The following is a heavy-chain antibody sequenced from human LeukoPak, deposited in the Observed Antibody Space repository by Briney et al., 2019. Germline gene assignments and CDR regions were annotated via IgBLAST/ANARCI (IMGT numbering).Heavy chain of an antibody. CDR1: GFTFSSYV. D-gene: IGHD3-10*01. J-gene: IGHJ4*02. CDR2: ISGSGGNT. V-gene: IGHV3-23*01. Sequence: GGSLRLSCAASGFTFSSYVMNWVRQAPGKGLEWVSTISGSGGNTYYADSVKGRFAISRDNSKNTLYLQMNSLRAEDTAVYYCAKNGHGSGSYYPRTKYYFDYWGQGTLVTVSS. CDR3: AKNGHGSGSYYPRTKYYFDY.